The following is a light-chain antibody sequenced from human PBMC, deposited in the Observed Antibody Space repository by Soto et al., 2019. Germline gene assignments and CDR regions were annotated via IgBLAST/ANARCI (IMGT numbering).Light chain of an antibody. CDR3: VSYATSTTLYV. V-gene: IGLV2-14*01. CDR1: SSDVGSFNY. Sequence: QSALTQPASVSGSPGQSITISCTATSSDVGSFNYVSWYQHHPGKAPKLMIYEVTSRPSGVSKCFSGSKSGNTASLTISGPQAEDQAYYYCVSYATSTTLYVFGSGTKLTVL. J-gene: IGLJ1*01. CDR2: EVT.